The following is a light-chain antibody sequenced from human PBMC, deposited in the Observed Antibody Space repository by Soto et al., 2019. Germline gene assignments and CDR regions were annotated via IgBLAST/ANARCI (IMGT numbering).Light chain of an antibody. J-gene: IGKJ3*01. CDR1: HDITSY. CDR2: DAS. Sequence: DIQMTQSPSSLSASVGDRVTITCQASHDITSYLKWYQHKPGKAPKLLIYDASIVEAGVASRFSGSGSATDFIFIISTLQPEDVATYYCQKCDYLPIFGPGTTVDFK. V-gene: IGKV1-33*01. CDR3: QKCDYLPI.